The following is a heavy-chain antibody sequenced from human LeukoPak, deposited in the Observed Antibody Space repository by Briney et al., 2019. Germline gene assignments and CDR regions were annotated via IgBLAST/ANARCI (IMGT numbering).Heavy chain of an antibody. CDR1: GFTFSDYY. CDR2: ISSSGSTI. V-gene: IGHV3-11*01. J-gene: IGHJ4*02. CDR3: ARDRSYYYDSSGYVY. Sequence: PGGSLRLSCAASGFTFSDYYMSWIRQAPGKGLEWVSYISSSGSTIYYADSVKGRFTISRDNAKNPLYLQMNSLRAEDTAVYYCARDRSYYYDSSGYVYWGQGTLVTVSS. D-gene: IGHD3-22*01.